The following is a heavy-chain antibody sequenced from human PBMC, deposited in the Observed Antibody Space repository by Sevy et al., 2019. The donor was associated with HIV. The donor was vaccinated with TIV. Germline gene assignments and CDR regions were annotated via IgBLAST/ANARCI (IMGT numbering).Heavy chain of an antibody. CDR3: AKDQGDYVWGTFRDY. CDR2: LSGSGGST. V-gene: IGHV3-23*01. J-gene: IGHJ4*02. Sequence: GGSLRLSCAASGFTFSIYAMSWVRQAPGKGLEWVSGLSGSGGSTYYADSVKGRFTISRDNSKNTLYLQMNSLRAEDAAVHSCAKDQGDYVWGTFRDYWGQGTLVTVSS. D-gene: IGHD3-16*02. CDR1: GFTFSIYA.